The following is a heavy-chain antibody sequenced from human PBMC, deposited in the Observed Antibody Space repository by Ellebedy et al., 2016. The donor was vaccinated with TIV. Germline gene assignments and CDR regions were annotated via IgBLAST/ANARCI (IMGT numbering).Heavy chain of an antibody. V-gene: IGHV3-30*03. CDR2: DVIVGYRK. Sequence: GESLKISCAASGFSVGSSDMHWVRQTPGKGLEWLAHDVIVGYRKYYADSVKGRFTTSRDNSKNTVFLQMNSLRTEDTAVYYCTRGPTHGGFDYWGQGTLVTVSS. CDR1: GFSVGSSD. D-gene: IGHD3-10*01. J-gene: IGHJ4*02. CDR3: TRGPTHGGFDY.